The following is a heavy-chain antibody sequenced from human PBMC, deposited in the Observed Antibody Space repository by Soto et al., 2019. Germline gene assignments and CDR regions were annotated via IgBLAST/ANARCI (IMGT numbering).Heavy chain of an antibody. CDR1: GFTFSSYA. CDR2: ISYDGSNK. Sequence: GGSLRLSCAASGFTFSSYAMHWVRQAPGKGLEWVAVISYDGSNKYYADSVKGRFTISRDNSKNTLYLQMNSLRAEDTAVYYCARGGYDNFWSGYPHTAFQHWGQGTLVTVSS. J-gene: IGHJ1*01. D-gene: IGHD3-3*01. CDR3: ARGGYDNFWSGYPHTAFQH. V-gene: IGHV3-30-3*01.